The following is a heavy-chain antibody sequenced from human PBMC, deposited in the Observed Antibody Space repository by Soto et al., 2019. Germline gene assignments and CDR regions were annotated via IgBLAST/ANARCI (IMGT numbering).Heavy chain of an antibody. CDR2: FSATSENT. Sequence: EVQLLESGGGLVQPGGSLRLSCVGSGFFFSSYTMTWVRQAPGKGLEWVSSFSATSENTYYADSERGRFTISRDNSKNTLFLQMNSLTAEDTAMYYCAKARDQQWVRLPFDYWGQGILVTVSS. V-gene: IGHV3-23*01. J-gene: IGHJ4*02. CDR3: AKARDQQWVRLPFDY. CDR1: GFFFSSYT. D-gene: IGHD6-19*01.